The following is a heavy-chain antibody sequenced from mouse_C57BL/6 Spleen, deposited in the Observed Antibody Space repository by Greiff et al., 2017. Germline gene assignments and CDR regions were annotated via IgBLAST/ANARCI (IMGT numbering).Heavy chain of an antibody. V-gene: IGHV1-59*01. CDR1: GYTFTSYW. CDR3: ARSRCNDVDY. Sequence: QVQLQQPGAELVRPGTSVKLSCKASGYTFTSYWMHWVKQRPGQGLEWIGVIYPSDSYTNYNQKFKGKATLTVDTSSSTAYMQLSSLTSEDSAVYYCARSRCNDVDYWGQGTTLTVSS. CDR2: IYPSDSYT. D-gene: IGHD2-1*01. J-gene: IGHJ4*01.